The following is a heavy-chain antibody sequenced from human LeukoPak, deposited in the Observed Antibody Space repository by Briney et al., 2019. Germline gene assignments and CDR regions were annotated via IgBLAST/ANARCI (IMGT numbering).Heavy chain of an antibody. V-gene: IGHV4-34*01. CDR2: INHSGST. CDR1: GGSFSGYY. D-gene: IGHD3-10*01. CDR3: ARKGIWLLIAFDI. J-gene: IGHJ3*02. Sequence: PSETLSLTSSVYGGSFSGYYWSWIRQPPGKGLEWIGEINHSGSTNYNPSLKRRVTISVDTSKNQFSLKLSSVTAADTAVYYCARKGIWLLIAFDIWGQGTMVTVSS.